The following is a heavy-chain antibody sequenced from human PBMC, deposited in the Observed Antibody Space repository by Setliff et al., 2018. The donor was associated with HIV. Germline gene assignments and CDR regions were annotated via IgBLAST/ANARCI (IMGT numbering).Heavy chain of an antibody. J-gene: IGHJ4*02. CDR3: ARRTPPEFDF. Sequence: KTSETLSLTCTISGASISSYYWSWIRQPPGKGLEWIGDIHYSGSSKYSPSLKSRVTIPFDTSKRQFSLKLRSVTAADTAVYYCARRTPPEFDFWSQGILVTVSS. CDR1: GASISSYY. D-gene: IGHD1-7*01. V-gene: IGHV4-59*08. CDR2: IHYSGSS.